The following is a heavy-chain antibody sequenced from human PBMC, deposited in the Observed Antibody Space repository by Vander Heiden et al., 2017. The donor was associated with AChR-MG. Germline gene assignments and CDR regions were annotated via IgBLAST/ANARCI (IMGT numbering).Heavy chain of an antibody. V-gene: IGHV4-39*01. CDR3: ARHPFSGPVVAATPPYYWYFDL. J-gene: IGHJ2*01. Sequence: QLQLQESGPGLVKPSETLSLTCTVSGGSISSSSYYWGWIRQPPGKGLEWIGSIYYSGSTYYNPSLKSRVTISVDTSKNQFSLKLSSVTAADTAVYYCARHPFSGPVVAATPPYYWYFDLWGRGTLVTVSS. CDR1: GGSISSSSYY. CDR2: IYYSGST. D-gene: IGHD2-15*01.